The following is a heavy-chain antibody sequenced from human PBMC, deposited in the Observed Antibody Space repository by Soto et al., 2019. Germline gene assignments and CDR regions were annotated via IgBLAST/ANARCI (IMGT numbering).Heavy chain of an antibody. CDR3: ARGSASKSGHLLYFDL. CDR2: ISATTTYK. V-gene: IGHV3-21*01. CDR1: GFTFDTYT. Sequence: EVQVVESGGGLVKPGGSLRLSCTASGFTFDTYTMNWLRQAPGRGLEWVSSISATTTYKYYAASVEGRFTISRDNAKNSLYLQANRLRAEDTAVYYCARGSASKSGHLLYFDLWGRGTLVTVAA. J-gene: IGHJ2*01. D-gene: IGHD2-8*02.